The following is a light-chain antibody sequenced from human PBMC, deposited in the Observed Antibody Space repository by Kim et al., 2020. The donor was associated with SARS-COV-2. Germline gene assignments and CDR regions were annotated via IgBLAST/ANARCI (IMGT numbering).Light chain of an antibody. J-gene: IGLJ2*01. CDR1: NLGDKY. V-gene: IGLV3-1*01. CDR3: QVWDNNMVV. CDR2: QDT. Sequence: SVSPGQTASITCSGDNLGDKYVCWYQQMPGQSPLLVIYQDTKRPSEIPERFSGSNSGNTATLTISGTQAMDEADYYCQVWDNNMVVFGGGTQLTVL.